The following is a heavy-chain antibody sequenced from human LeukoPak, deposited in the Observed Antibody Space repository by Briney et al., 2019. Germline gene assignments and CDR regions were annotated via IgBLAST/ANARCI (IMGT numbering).Heavy chain of an antibody. CDR2: INSDGSST. CDR1: GFTFSSYW. J-gene: IGHJ4*02. V-gene: IGHV3-74*01. Sequence: GGSLRLSCAASGFTFSSYWMHWVRQAPGKGLVWVSRINSDGSSTSYADSVKGRLTISRDNAKNTLYLQMNSLRAEDTAVYYCARDQKALYYFDYWGQGTLVTFSS. CDR3: ARDQKALYYFDY.